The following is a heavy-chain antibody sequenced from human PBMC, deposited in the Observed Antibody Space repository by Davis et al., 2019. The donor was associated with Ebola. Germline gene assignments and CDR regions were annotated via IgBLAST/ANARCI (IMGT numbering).Heavy chain of an antibody. D-gene: IGHD2-8*01. V-gene: IGHV4-34*01. J-gene: IGHJ5*01. CDR1: GESFSDYF. Sequence: MPGGSLRLSCAVYGESFSDYFWSWVRQPPGKGLEWIGEVSHAGYTNYNPSLESRVTISVDSSKSQFFLKINSVTAADTAVYYCARTTKTNVGDSGLGYNSFDFWGQGALVSVSS. CDR3: ARTTKTNVGDSGLGYNSFDF. CDR2: VSHAGYT.